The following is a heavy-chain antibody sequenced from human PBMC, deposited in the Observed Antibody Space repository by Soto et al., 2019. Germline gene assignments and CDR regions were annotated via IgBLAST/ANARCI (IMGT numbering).Heavy chain of an antibody. J-gene: IGHJ3*02. CDR2: IYSGGST. D-gene: IGHD2-2*01. CDR1: GFTVSSNY. Sequence: GSLRLSCAASGFTVSSNYMSWVRQAPGKGLEWVSVIYSGGSTYYADSVKGRFTISRDNSKNTLYLQMNSLRAEDTAVYYCVRETEPAIGYCSSTSCPIWGQGTMVTVSS. CDR3: VRETEPAIGYCSSTSCPI. V-gene: IGHV3-66*01.